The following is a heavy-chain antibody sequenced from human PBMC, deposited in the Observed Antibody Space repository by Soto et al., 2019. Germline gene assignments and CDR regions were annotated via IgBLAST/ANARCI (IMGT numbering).Heavy chain of an antibody. CDR3: AKYKGVPAAYYYYGLDV. D-gene: IGHD2-2*01. CDR2: ISGSGGST. V-gene: IGHV3-23*01. Sequence: PGGSLRLSCAASGFTFSSYAMSWVRQAPGKGLEWVSAISGSGGSTYYADSVKGRFTISRDNSKNTLYLQMNSLRAEDTAVYYCAKYKGVPAAYYYYGLDVWGQGTTVTVSS. CDR1: GFTFSSYA. J-gene: IGHJ6*02.